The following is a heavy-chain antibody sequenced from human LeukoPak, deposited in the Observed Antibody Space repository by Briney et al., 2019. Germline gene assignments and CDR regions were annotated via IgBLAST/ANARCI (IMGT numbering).Heavy chain of an antibody. D-gene: IGHD6-13*01. Sequence: PSETLCLTSAVYGGTFNGYYWSWIPPPPGKGRESIGKINHSGSNNYNPSLKSRVTISVDTSKNQFSLKLSSVTAADTAVYYCARASNFPGRQLAPGDAFDIWGQGTMVTVSS. CDR1: GGTFNGYY. V-gene: IGHV4-34*01. CDR2: INHSGSN. CDR3: ARASNFPGRQLAPGDAFDI. J-gene: IGHJ3*02.